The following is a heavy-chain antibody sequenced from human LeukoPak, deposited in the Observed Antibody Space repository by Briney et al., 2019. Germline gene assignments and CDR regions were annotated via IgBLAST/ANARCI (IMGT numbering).Heavy chain of an antibody. Sequence: SETLSLTCTVSGGSVSSGSYYWSWIRQPPGKGLEWIGYIYYSGSTNYNPSLKSRVTISVDTSKNQFSLKLTSVTAADTAVYYCAIETSSGSRGSDDWGQGTLVTVSS. CDR2: IYYSGST. CDR1: GGSVSSGSYY. J-gene: IGHJ4*02. V-gene: IGHV4-61*01. D-gene: IGHD3-22*01. CDR3: AIETSSGSRGSDD.